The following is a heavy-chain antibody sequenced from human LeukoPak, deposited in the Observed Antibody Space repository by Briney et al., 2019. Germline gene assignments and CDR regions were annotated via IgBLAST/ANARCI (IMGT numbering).Heavy chain of an antibody. CDR2: INTNTGNP. D-gene: IGHD1-26*01. V-gene: IGHV7-4-1*02. CDR3: CYSGSYYSFDP. Sequence: ASVKVSCKASTYTFTSYAMNWVRQAPGQGLEWMGWINTNTGNPTYARGFTGRFVFSLDTSVSTAYLQISSLQAEDTAVYYCCYSGSYYSFDPWGQGTLVTVPS. J-gene: IGHJ5*02. CDR1: TYTFTSYA.